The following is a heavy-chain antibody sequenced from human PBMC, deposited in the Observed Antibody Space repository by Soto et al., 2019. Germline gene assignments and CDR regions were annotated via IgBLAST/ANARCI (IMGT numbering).Heavy chain of an antibody. CDR1: GGTFSSYA. J-gene: IGHJ6*02. Sequence: QVQLVQSGAEVKKPGSSVKVSCKASGGTFSSYAISWVRQAPGQGLEWMGGIIPIFGTANYAQKFQGRVTITADESTSTAYMELSSLRSEETAVYYCARVGCSSTSCYHVYYYGMDVGGQGTTVTVSS. CDR3: ARVGCSSTSCYHVYYYGMDV. D-gene: IGHD2-2*01. CDR2: IIPIFGTA. V-gene: IGHV1-69*01.